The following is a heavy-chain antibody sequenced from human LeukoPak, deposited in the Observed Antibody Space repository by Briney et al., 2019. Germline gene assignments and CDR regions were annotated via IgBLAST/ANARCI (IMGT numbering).Heavy chain of an antibody. Sequence: SETLSLTCTVSGGSISSSSYYWGWIRQPPGKGLEWIGSIYYSGSTYYNPSLKSRVTMSVDTSKNQFSLKLSSVTAADTAVYYCARHAGSYWASAFDIWGQGTMVTVSS. CDR2: IYYSGST. CDR3: ARHAGSYWASAFDI. CDR1: GGSISSSSYY. V-gene: IGHV4-39*01. D-gene: IGHD1-26*01. J-gene: IGHJ3*02.